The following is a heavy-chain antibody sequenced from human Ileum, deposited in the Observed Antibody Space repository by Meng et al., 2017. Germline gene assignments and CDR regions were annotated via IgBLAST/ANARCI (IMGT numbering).Heavy chain of an antibody. CDR3: ASSTSGPELNY. J-gene: IGHJ4*02. Sequence: QVQLQASGPGLVRPSQTLSLTCTVSGGSINSGSYYWNWIRQVPEKGLEWIGSICYSGNTYYNPSLKSRVTIFVDTSKNQFSLKLTSVTAADTAVYYCASSTSGPELNYWGQGTLVTVSS. CDR1: GGSINSGSYY. V-gene: IGHV4-30-4*08. D-gene: IGHD2/OR15-2a*01. CDR2: ICYSGNT.